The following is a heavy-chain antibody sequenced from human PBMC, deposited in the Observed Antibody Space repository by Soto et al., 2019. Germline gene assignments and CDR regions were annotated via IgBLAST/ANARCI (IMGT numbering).Heavy chain of an antibody. CDR3: ASFSSSMSFDY. J-gene: IGHJ4*02. D-gene: IGHD6-6*01. V-gene: IGHV4-59*08. CDR2: IYYSGST. Sequence: SETLSLTCTVSGGSISSYYWSWIRQPPGKGLEWIGYIYYSGSTNYNPSLKSRVTISVDTSKNQFSLKLSSVTAADTAVYYCASFSSSMSFDYWGQGTLVTVSS. CDR1: GGSISSYY.